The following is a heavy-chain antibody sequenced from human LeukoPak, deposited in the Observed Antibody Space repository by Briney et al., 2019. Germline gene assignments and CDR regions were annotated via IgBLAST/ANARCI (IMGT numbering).Heavy chain of an antibody. Sequence: GGSLRLSCTASGFTFDDYAMHWVRQAPGKGLEWVSGISWNSDTLGYADSVKGQFTISRDNAENSLYLQMDSLRAEDTAFYYCAKARGGSYSGIEYWGQGILVIVSS. CDR3: AKARGGSYSGIEY. J-gene: IGHJ4*02. V-gene: IGHV3-9*01. CDR1: GFTFDDYA. D-gene: IGHD1-26*01. CDR2: ISWNSDTL.